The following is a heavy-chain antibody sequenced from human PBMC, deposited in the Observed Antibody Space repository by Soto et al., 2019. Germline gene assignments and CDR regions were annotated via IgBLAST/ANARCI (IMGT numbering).Heavy chain of an antibody. V-gene: IGHV6-1*01. D-gene: IGHD1-7*01. CDR2: TYYRSKWYN. Sequence: SQTLSLTCAISGDSASSNSAAWNWIRQSPSRGLEWLGRTYYRSKWYNDYAVSVKSRITINPDTSKNQFSLQLNSVTPEDTAVYYCARVPLAGGGLELRDYYYDGMDVWGQGTTVTGS. J-gene: IGHJ6*02. CDR3: ARVPLAGGGLELRDYYYDGMDV. CDR1: GDSASSNSAA.